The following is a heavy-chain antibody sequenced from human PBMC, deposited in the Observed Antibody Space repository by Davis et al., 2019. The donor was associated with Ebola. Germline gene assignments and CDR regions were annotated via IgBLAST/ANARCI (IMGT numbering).Heavy chain of an antibody. CDR3: ARSGVTMIVVDDAFDI. D-gene: IGHD3-22*01. CDR1: GGSISSSSYY. V-gene: IGHV3-7*03. J-gene: IGHJ3*02. Sequence: ETLSLTCTVSGGSISSSSYYWSWIRQPPGKGLEWVANIKQDGSEKYYVDSVKGRFTISRDNAKNSLYLQMNSLRAEDTAVYYCARSGVTMIVVDDAFDIWGQGTMVTVSS. CDR2: IKQDGSEK.